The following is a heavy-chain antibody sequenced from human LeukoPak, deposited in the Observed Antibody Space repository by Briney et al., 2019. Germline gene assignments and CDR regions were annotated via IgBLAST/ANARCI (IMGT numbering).Heavy chain of an antibody. V-gene: IGHV3-30-3*01. CDR2: ISYDGNEK. CDR1: GFSFNYYA. D-gene: IGHD3-3*01. CDR3: GSTIFGIVIDLDSGYY. Sequence: GGSLRPSCAASGFSFNYYAMHWVRQAPGKGLEWVAVISYDGNEKDYADPVKGRFTISRDNSKDTVYLQMNSLRAEDTAVYYCGSTIFGIVIDLDSGYYWGQGTLVTVSS. J-gene: IGHJ4*02.